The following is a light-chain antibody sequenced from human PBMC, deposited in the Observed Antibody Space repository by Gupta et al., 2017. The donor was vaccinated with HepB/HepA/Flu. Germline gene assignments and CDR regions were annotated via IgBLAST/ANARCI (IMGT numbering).Light chain of an antibody. Sequence: HFVLTQPPSASGTPGQSITISCSGSSPNIGKYYVYWYQHLPGMAPKLLVYGNNQRPSGVPDRCSGSKSGTSASLAISGLRSEDEAEYYCAAWDGRLNSYVFAAGTKVTVL. CDR3: AAWDGRLNSYV. J-gene: IGLJ1*01. CDR2: GNN. CDR1: SPNIGKYY. V-gene: IGLV1-47*01.